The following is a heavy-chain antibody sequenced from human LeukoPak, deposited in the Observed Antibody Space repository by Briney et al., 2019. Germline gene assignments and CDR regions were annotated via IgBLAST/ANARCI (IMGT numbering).Heavy chain of an antibody. V-gene: IGHV3-73*01. D-gene: IGHD6-13*01. CDR1: GFAFSGSA. CDR3: TSQAGYNSSWET. J-gene: IGHJ5*02. Sequence: GGSLRLSCAASGFAFSGSAMHWVRQAPGRGLEWIGRMRSRANNYATGYAASVYGRFTISRDDSKNTRYLEMNSLKIEDTAVYYCTSQAGYNSSWETWGQGTLVTVSS. CDR2: MRSRANNYAT.